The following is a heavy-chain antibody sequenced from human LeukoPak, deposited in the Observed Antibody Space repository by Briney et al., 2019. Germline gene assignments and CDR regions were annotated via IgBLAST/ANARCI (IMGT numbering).Heavy chain of an antibody. CDR2: ISSDGRA. J-gene: IGHJ4*02. V-gene: IGHV3-23*01. Sequence: GGSLRLSSAASGFTFRNYAMSWVRQAPGKGLEWVSGISSDGRAFYADSVKGRFTISRDNSKNTLYLQMNSLRAEDTAVYYCAKEASVIAIPYFDYWGQGTLVTVSS. D-gene: IGHD2-21*01. CDR3: AKEASVIAIPYFDY. CDR1: GFTFRNYA.